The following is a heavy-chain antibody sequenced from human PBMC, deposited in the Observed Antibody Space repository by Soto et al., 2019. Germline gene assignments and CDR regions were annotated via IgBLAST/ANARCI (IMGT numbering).Heavy chain of an antibody. Sequence: EVQLLESGGNLVQPGGSLRLSCAASGFTFSNYAMGWVRQAPGKGLEWVSAISGSGINTFHADSVKGRSSISRDNSKNTLSLQMNSLRAEDTAVYYCAKGVRGSYYYYGMDVWGQGTTVTVSS. V-gene: IGHV3-23*01. D-gene: IGHD1-26*01. CDR3: AKGVRGSYYYYGMDV. CDR1: GFTFSNYA. J-gene: IGHJ6*02. CDR2: ISGSGINT.